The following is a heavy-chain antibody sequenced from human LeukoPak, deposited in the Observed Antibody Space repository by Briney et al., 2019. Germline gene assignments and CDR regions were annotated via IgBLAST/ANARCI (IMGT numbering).Heavy chain of an antibody. CDR1: RFTFSSYS. J-gene: IGHJ4*02. CDR2: INGMRSNI. CDR3: ARVSEWELLVFDY. V-gene: IGHV3-21*01. Sequence: GGSLRLSCAASRFTFSSYSMNWVRQAPGKGREWVSSINGMRSNIYYAYSVTGRFTISRDNGKNSLNLQMNSLSAEDTAVYYCARVSEWELLVFDYWGQGTLVTVSS. D-gene: IGHD1-26*01.